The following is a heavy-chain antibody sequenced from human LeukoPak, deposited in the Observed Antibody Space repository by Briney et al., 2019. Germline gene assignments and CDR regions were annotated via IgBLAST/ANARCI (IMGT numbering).Heavy chain of an antibody. CDR1: GFTFSSYS. V-gene: IGHV3-9*03. J-gene: IGHJ4*02. D-gene: IGHD4-23*01. CDR2: ISWNSGSI. CDR3: AKDASYGGNSAPFDY. Sequence: HPGGSLRLSCAASGFTFSSYSMNWVRQAPGKGLEWVSGISWNSGSIGYADSVKGRFTISRDNAKNSLYLQMNSLRAKDMALYYCAKDASYGGNSAPFDYWGQGTLVTVSS.